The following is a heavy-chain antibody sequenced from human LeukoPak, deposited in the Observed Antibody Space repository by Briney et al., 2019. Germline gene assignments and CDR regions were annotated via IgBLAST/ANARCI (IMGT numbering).Heavy chain of an antibody. D-gene: IGHD4-11*01. CDR1: GFTFSSYS. Sequence: GGSLRLSCAASGFTFSSYSMNWVRQAPGKGLEWVSSISSSSSYIYYADSVKGRFTISRDNAKNSLYLQMNSLRAEDTAVYYCARAGSMTTVFSYWGQGTLVTVSS. J-gene: IGHJ4*02. CDR3: ARAGSMTTVFSY. CDR2: ISSSSSYI. V-gene: IGHV3-21*01.